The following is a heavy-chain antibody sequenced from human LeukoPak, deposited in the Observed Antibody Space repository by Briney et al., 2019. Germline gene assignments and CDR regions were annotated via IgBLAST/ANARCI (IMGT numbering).Heavy chain of an antibody. V-gene: IGHV3-9*03. D-gene: IGHD5-24*01. Sequence: PGRSLRLSCAASGFTFDDYAMHWVRQAPGKGLEWVSGIDWNSGFIGYADSVKGRFTISRDNAKNSLYLQMNSLRAEDMALYYCAKDRGSDGYKSFYFDYWGQGTLVTVSS. J-gene: IGHJ4*02. CDR2: IDWNSGFI. CDR3: AKDRGSDGYKSFYFDY. CDR1: GFTFDDYA.